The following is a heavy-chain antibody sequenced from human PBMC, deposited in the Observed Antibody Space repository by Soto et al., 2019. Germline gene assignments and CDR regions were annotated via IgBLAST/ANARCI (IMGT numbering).Heavy chain of an antibody. CDR3: AKERTAYYDCWSGLDV. Sequence: QVQLVESGGGVVQPGRSLRLSCAASGFTFSSYGMHWVRQAPGKGLEWVAVISYDGSNKYYADSVKGRFTISRDNSKNTLYLQMNSLRAEDTAVYYWAKERTAYYDCWSGLDVWGQGTTVTVSS. CDR1: GFTFSSYG. J-gene: IGHJ6*02. D-gene: IGHD3-3*01. CDR2: ISYDGSNK. V-gene: IGHV3-30*18.